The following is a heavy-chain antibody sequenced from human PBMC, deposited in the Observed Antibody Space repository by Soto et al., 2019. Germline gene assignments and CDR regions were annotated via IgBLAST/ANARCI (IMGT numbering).Heavy chain of an antibody. CDR1: GFSLNTDGEG. V-gene: IGHV2-5*02. CDR3: AHSRNLITEYAQVGDFDC. Sequence: QITLKESGPTQVKPTQTLTLTCSFSGFSLNTDGEGVGWVRQPPGEALEWLALSYWDDDERYSPSLKTRITITKDPTKNQVVLIMTNMDPVDTATYYCAHSRNLITEYAQVGDFDCWGQGTLVTVSS. D-gene: IGHD3-10*01. CDR2: SYWDDDE. J-gene: IGHJ4*02.